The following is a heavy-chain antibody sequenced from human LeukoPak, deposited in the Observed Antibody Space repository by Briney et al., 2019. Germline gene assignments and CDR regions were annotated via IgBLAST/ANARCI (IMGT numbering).Heavy chain of an antibody. Sequence: GGSLRLSCEASGFTFNTYSMNWARQAPGKGLEWVSSIDSSGGYMFYADSVKGRFIISRDNAKDSLYLRMNSLRVEDTAVYYCARLFGGVTTFDYWGQGALVIVSS. CDR3: ARLFGGVTTFDY. CDR2: IDSSGGYM. D-gene: IGHD2-8*02. V-gene: IGHV3-21*06. J-gene: IGHJ4*02. CDR1: GFTFNTYS.